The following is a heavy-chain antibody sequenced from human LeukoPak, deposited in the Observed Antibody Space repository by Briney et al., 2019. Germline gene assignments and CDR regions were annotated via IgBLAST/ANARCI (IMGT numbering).Heavy chain of an antibody. V-gene: IGHV4-34*01. D-gene: IGHD3-16*01. CDR3: AREIISARGSFDS. J-gene: IGHJ4*02. CDR2: INHRGGT. CDR1: GGAPSASN. Sequence: SETLSLTCAVYGGAPSASNWSWTRHPPGKGLEWIGEINHRGGTNYNPSLKSRVSISVDTSKNQFSLKLSSVTAADTAVYYCAREIISARGSFDSWGQGTLVTVSS.